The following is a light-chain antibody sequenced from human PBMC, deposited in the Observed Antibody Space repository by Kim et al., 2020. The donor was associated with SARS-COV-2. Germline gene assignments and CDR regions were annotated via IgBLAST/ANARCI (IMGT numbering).Light chain of an antibody. CDR2: YDS. J-gene: IGLJ2*01. V-gene: IGLV3-21*04. CDR3: QVWDSGVV. CDR1: NIGSKS. Sequence: YELTQPPSVSVAPGKTAKITCGGNNIGSKSVHWYQQKPGQAPVLVIYYDSDRPSGIPERFSGSNSGNTATLTISRVEAGDEADYYCQVWDSGVVFG.